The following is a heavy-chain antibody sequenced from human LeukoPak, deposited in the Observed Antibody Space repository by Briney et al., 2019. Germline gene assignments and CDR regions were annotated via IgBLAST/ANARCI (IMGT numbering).Heavy chain of an antibody. J-gene: IGHJ4*02. CDR3: ARTYSGSYTGAYYFDC. CDR1: GGSISSYY. D-gene: IGHD1-26*01. CDR2: IYYSGST. V-gene: IGHV4-59*01. Sequence: SETLSLTCTVSGGSISSYYWSWIRQPPGKGLEWIGYIYYSGSTNYNPSLKSRVTISVDTSKNQFSLKLSSVTAADTAVYYCARTYSGSYTGAYYFDCWGQGTLVTVSS.